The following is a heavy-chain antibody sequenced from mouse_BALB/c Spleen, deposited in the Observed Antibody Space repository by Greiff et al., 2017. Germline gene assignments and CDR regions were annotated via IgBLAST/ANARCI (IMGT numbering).Heavy chain of an antibody. CDR2: ISSGGSYT. CDR3: TRETARATLDY. D-gene: IGHD3-2*01. V-gene: IGHV5-6-4*01. J-gene: IGHJ2*01. CDR1: GFTFSSYT. Sequence: EVKLMESGGGLVKPGGSLKLSCAASGFTFSSYTMSWVRQTPEKRLEWVATISSGGSYTYYPDSVKGRFTISRDNAKNTLYLQMSSLKSEDTAMYYCTRETARATLDYWGQGTTLTVSS.